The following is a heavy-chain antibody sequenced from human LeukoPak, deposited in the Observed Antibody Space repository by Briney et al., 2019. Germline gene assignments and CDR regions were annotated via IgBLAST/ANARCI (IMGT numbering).Heavy chain of an antibody. Sequence: GGSLRLPCSASGFAFSGFAMGWVRQAPGKGLEWVSSVSGSGGITYYADSVEGRFTISRDNSKNTLYLQMSSLGVDDTALYYCARGRGGDYVPSRFDNWGQGTLVTVSS. CDR3: ARGRGGDYVPSRFDN. J-gene: IGHJ4*02. CDR1: GFAFSGFA. V-gene: IGHV3-23*01. D-gene: IGHD4-17*01. CDR2: VSGSGGIT.